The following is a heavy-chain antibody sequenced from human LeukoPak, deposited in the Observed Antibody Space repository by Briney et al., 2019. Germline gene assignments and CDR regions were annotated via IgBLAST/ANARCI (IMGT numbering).Heavy chain of an antibody. CDR2: IRYDGSNK. CDR3: AKARDRTSGY. D-gene: IGHD3-10*01. V-gene: IGHV3-30*02. J-gene: IGHJ4*02. CDR1: GFTFSSFS. Sequence: GGSLRLSCAASGFTFSSFSMNWVRQAPGKGLEWAAFIRYDGSNKYYADSVKGRFTISRDNSKNTLYLQMNSLRAEDTAVYYCAKARDRTSGYWGQGTLVTVSS.